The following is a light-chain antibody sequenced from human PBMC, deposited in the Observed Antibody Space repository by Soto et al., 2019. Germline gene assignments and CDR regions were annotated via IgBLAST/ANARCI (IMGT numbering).Light chain of an antibody. V-gene: IGKV1-39*01. Sequence: DIQMTQSPSSLSASVGDRVTITCRASQSISSYLNWYQQKPGKAPKLLIYAASSLQSGVPSRFSGSGSGTDFTLPISSLQPEDFATYYCQQSYSTITLGQGTRLEIK. CDR3: QQSYSTIT. J-gene: IGKJ5*01. CDR2: AAS. CDR1: QSISSY.